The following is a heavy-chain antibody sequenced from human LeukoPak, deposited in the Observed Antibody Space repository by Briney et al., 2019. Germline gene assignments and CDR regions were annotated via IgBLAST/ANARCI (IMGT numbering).Heavy chain of an antibody. V-gene: IGHV4-34*01. CDR3: ARGQSSGWPYYFDC. CDR1: GGSFSGYF. CDR2: INHSGST. Sequence: PETLSLTCAVYGGSFSGYFWSWIRQPPGKGLEWIGEINHSGSTNYNPSLKSRVTISVDTSKNQFSLKLSSVTAADTAVYYCARGQSSGWPYYFDCWGQGTLVTVSS. J-gene: IGHJ4*02. D-gene: IGHD6-19*01.